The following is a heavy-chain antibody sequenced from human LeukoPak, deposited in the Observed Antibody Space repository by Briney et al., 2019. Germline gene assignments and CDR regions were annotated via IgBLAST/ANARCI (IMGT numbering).Heavy chain of an antibody. V-gene: IGHV3-43*01. Sequence: PGGSLRLPCAASGFTFDDYTMHWVRQAPGKGLEWVSLISWDGGSTYYADSVKGRFTISRDNGKNSLYLQMNSLRTEDTALYYCAKDKEVGATGYYFDYWGQGTLVTVSS. J-gene: IGHJ4*02. CDR2: ISWDGGST. CDR1: GFTFDDYT. CDR3: AKDKEVGATGYYFDY. D-gene: IGHD1-26*01.